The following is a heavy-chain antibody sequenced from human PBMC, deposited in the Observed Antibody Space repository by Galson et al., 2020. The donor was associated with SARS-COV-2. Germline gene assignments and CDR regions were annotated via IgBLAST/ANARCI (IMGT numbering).Heavy chain of an antibody. V-gene: IGHV4-39*01. D-gene: IGHD5-12*01. Sequence: SETLSLTCAVSGASLTSDTYYWAWIRQPPGKGLEWIATRYYDGTTYYSPSLRSRLVISVDTSDNHFSLTLTSVTAADTALYYCARHRPDIGATTALDYWGQGVLVTVSS. CDR3: ARHRPDIGATTALDY. CDR1: GASLTSDTYY. J-gene: IGHJ4*02. CDR2: RYYDGTT.